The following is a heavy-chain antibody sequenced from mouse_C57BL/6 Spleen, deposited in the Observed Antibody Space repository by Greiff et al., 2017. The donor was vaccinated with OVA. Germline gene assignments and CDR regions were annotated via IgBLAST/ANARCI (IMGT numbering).Heavy chain of an antibody. V-gene: IGHV1-53*01. CDR3: AHYGSSLSYWYFDV. Sequence: QVQLQQPGTELVKPGASVKLSCKASGYTFTSYWMHWVKQRPGQGLEWIGNINPSNGGTNYNEKFKSKATLTVDKSSSTAYMQLSSLTSEDSAVYYCAHYGSSLSYWYFDVWGTGTTVTVSS. CDR1: GYTFTSYW. D-gene: IGHD1-1*01. J-gene: IGHJ1*03. CDR2: INPSNGGT.